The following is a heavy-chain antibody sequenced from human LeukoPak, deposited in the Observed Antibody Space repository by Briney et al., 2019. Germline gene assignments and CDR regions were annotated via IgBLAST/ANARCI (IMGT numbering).Heavy chain of an antibody. D-gene: IGHD2-15*01. CDR2: INAGNGNT. J-gene: IGHJ5*02. CDR1: GYTFTSYA. CDR3: ARGKYCSGGSCYSRGNWFDP. V-gene: IGHV1-3*01. Sequence: ASVKVSCKASGYTFTSYAMHWVRQAPGQRLEWMGWINAGNGNTKYSQKFQGRVTITRDTSASTAYMELSSLRSEDTAVYYCARGKYCSGGSCYSRGNWFDPWGQGTLVTVSS.